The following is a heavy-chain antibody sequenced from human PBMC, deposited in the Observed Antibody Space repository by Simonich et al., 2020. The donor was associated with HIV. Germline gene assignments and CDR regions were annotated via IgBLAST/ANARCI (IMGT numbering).Heavy chain of an antibody. V-gene: IGHV3-30*07. J-gene: IGHJ4*02. CDR2: ISYDGSNK. CDR1: GFTFSSYA. CDR3: ASGGSISSVWADDY. Sequence: QVQLVESGGGVVQPGRSLRLSCAASGFTFSSYAMHWVRQAPGKGQEGVAVISYDGSNKYYADSVKGRFTISRDNSKNTRYLQMNSLRAEDTAVYYCASGGSISSVWADDYWGQGTLVTVSS. D-gene: IGHD3-16*01.